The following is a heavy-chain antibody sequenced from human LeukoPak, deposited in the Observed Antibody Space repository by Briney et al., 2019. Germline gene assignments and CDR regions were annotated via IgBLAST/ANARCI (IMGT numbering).Heavy chain of an antibody. Sequence: ASETLSLTCTVSGGSISSSNYYWGWIRQPPGKGLEWIGSIYYSGSTYYNPSLKSRVTISVDTSKNQFSLKLSSVTAADTAVYHCARHGSIAVAVAGFDYWGQGTLVTVSS. J-gene: IGHJ4*02. D-gene: IGHD6-19*01. CDR3: ARHGSIAVAVAGFDY. CDR2: IYYSGST. CDR1: GGSISSSNYY. V-gene: IGHV4-39*01.